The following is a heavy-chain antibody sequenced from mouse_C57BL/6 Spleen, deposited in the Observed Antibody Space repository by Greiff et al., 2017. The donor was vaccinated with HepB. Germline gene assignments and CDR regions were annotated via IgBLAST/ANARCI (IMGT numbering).Heavy chain of an antibody. J-gene: IGHJ3*01. CDR3: AETMVTTRAWFAY. Sequence: QVQLQQPGAELVKPGASVKLSCKASGYTFTSYWMHWVKQRPGQGLEWIGMIHPNSGSTNYNEKFKSKATLTVDKSSSTAYMQLSSLTSEDSAVYYCAETMVTTRAWFAYWGQGTLVTVSA. CDR2: IHPNSGST. D-gene: IGHD2-2*01. V-gene: IGHV1-64*01. CDR1: GYTFTSYW.